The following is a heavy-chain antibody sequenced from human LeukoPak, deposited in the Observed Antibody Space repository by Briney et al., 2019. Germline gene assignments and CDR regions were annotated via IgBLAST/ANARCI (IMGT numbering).Heavy chain of an antibody. CDR1: GGSISSSRYY. D-gene: IGHD4-23*01. Sequence: SETLSLTCTVSGGSISSSRYYWGWIRQPPGKGLEWIGSIYYSGSTYYNPSLKSRVTISVDTSKNQFSLKLSSVTAADTAVYYCARDPTTVEGHDAFDIWGQGTMVTVSS. J-gene: IGHJ3*02. V-gene: IGHV4-39*07. CDR3: ARDPTTVEGHDAFDI. CDR2: IYYSGST.